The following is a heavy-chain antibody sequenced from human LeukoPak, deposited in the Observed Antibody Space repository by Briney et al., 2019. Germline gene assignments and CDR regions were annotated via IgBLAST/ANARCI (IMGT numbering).Heavy chain of an antibody. V-gene: IGHV5-51*01. Sequence: GESLKISCKGSGYNFPRYWIGWVRQMPGKGLEWMGIFNPGNSNSRYNPSFQGQVIISADTSISTAYLQWSGLKASDTAIYYCARGGDYYDYWGQGTLATVSS. D-gene: IGHD3-16*01. CDR1: GYNFPRYW. CDR2: FNPGNSNS. CDR3: ARGGDYYDY. J-gene: IGHJ4*02.